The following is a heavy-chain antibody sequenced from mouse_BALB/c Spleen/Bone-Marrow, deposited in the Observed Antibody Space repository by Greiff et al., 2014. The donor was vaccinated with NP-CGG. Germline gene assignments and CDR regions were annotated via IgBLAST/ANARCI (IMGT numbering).Heavy chain of an antibody. D-gene: IGHD2-3*01. J-gene: IGHJ2*01. CDR2: ISYSGST. V-gene: IGHV3-2*02. CDR1: GYSITSDYA. CDR3: ARNGYYYYFDY. Sequence: VQLKESGPGLVKPSQSLFLTCTVTGYSITSDYAWNWIRQFPGNKLEWMGYISYSGSTSYNPSLKSRISITRDTSKNQFFLQLNSVTTEDTATYYCARNGYYYYFDYWGQGTTLTVSS.